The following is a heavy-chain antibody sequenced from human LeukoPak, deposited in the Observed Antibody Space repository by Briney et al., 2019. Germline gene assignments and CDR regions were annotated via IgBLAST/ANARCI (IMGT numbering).Heavy chain of an antibody. CDR2: IYSGGST. D-gene: IGHD2-2*01. V-gene: IGHV3-53*04. CDR1: GFTVSSNY. CDR3: ARDSRGDTGFNFDY. J-gene: IGHJ4*02. Sequence: GVYLTLSCAASGFTVSSNYMSWVRQAPGKGLEWVSVIYSGGSTYYADSVKGRFTISRHNSKDTLYPQMNSRRAEDTAVYYCARDSRGDTGFNFDYWGQGTLVTVSS.